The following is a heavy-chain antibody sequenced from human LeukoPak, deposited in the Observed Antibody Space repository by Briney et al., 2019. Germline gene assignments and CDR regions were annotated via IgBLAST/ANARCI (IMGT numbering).Heavy chain of an antibody. CDR3: AKDRGSRNDTLTGRPRASMDFDY. V-gene: IGHV3-30*02. Sequence: GGSLRLSCAASGFTFSSYGMHWVRQAPGKGLEWVAFIRYDGSIKHYGDAVKGRFTISRDNSKNTLYLQINSLRTEDTAVYYCAKDRGSRNDTLTGRPRASMDFDYWGQGTLVTVSS. CDR2: IRYDGSIK. J-gene: IGHJ4*02. D-gene: IGHD3-9*01. CDR1: GFTFSSYG.